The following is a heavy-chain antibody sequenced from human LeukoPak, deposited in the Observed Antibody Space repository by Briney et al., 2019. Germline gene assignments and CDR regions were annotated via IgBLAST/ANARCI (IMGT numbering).Heavy chain of an antibody. Sequence: GGSLRLSCEASGFTFSTYGMHWVRQAPGKGLEWVAVIRFDGNNKYYADSVKGRFTISRDNSKKTLYLQVDSLRAEDTAVYYCARDRGKGAYADYWGQGTLVTVSS. CDR1: GFTFSTYG. CDR2: IRFDGNNK. J-gene: IGHJ4*02. V-gene: IGHV3-33*01. D-gene: IGHD4-17*01. CDR3: ARDRGKGAYADY.